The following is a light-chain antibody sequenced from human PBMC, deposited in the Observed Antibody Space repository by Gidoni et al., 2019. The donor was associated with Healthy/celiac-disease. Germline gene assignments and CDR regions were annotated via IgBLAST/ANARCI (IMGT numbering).Light chain of an antibody. V-gene: IGKV1-39*01. Sequence: DIQMTQSPSSLSASVGDRVTSTCRANQSSSSYLNWYQQKPGKAPKLLIYAASSLQSGVPPRFSGSGAGTDFTLTISSQQPEDFATYYCQQSYSTPQTFGQGTKVEIK. CDR3: QQSYSTPQT. CDR1: QSSSSY. J-gene: IGKJ1*01. CDR2: AAS.